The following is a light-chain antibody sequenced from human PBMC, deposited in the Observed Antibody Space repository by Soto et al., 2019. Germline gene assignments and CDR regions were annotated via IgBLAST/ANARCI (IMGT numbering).Light chain of an antibody. Sequence: DIQLTQSPSFLSASVEDRVTITCRASQGISSYLAWYQQKPGKAPKLLIYAASTMQNGVPSRFSGSGTGTEYTLTISNLQPEDFATYYCQQLISYPYTFGQGTTLEIK. CDR3: QQLISYPYT. V-gene: IGKV1-9*01. CDR2: AAS. CDR1: QGISSY. J-gene: IGKJ2*01.